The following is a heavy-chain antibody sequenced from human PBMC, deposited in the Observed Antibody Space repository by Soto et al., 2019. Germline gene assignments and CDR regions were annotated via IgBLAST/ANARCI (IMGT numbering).Heavy chain of an antibody. CDR3: AIDRAGGHSDY. CDR1: GFSFSAYW. J-gene: IGHJ4*02. Sequence: GGSLRLSCAISGFSFSAYWMSWVRQAPGKGLEWVGNINQDGTKGFLTGSVKGRFTISRDNAKNSLHLQMNSLRAEDTAVYYCAIDRAGGHSDYWGQGTLVTVSS. D-gene: IGHD2-21*02. CDR2: INQDGTKG. V-gene: IGHV3-7*01.